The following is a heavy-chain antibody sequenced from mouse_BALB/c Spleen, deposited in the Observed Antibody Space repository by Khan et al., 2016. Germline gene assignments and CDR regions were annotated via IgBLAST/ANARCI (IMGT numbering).Heavy chain of an antibody. Sequence: EVKLLESGGGLVQPGGSLKLSCAASGFDFRRYWMSWVRQAPGKGLEWIGEINPDSRTINYSPSLKDKFTISRDNAKSTLYLQMIKVRSEDTALYYCARAGYYGYLAYWGQGTLVSVSA. CDR3: ARAGYYGYLAY. CDR1: GFDFRRYW. D-gene: IGHD1-1*01. CDR2: INPDSRTI. J-gene: IGHJ3*01. V-gene: IGHV4-1*02.